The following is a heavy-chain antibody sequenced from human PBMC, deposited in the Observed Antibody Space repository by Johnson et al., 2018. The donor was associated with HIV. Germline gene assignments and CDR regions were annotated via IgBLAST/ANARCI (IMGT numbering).Heavy chain of an antibody. CDR3: AKGGPVFEFLVWFPGRAFDI. CDR2: IWYDGSNK. J-gene: IGHJ3*02. D-gene: IGHD3-3*02. V-gene: IGHV3-30*18. Sequence: QVQLVESGGGVVQPGRSLRLSCAASGFTFSSYGMHWVRQAPAKGLEWVAVIWYDGSNKYYADSVKGRFTISRDNSKNTLYLQMNSLRAEDTAVYYCAKGGPVFEFLVWFPGRAFDIWGQGTMVTVSS. CDR1: GFTFSSYG.